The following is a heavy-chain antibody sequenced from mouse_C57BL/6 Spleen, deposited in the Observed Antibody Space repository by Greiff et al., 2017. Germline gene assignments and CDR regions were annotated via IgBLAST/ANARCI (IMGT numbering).Heavy chain of an antibody. CDR1: GYTFTDYY. V-gene: IGHV1-26*01. CDR2: INPNNGGT. CDR3: ARGGSGQYYFDY. Sequence: VQLQQSGPELVKPGASVKISCKASGYTFTDYYMNWVKQSHGKSLEWIGDINPNNGGTSYNQKFKGKATLTVDKSSSTAYMELRSLTSEDSAVYYCARGGSGQYYFDYWGQGTTLTVSS. J-gene: IGHJ2*01.